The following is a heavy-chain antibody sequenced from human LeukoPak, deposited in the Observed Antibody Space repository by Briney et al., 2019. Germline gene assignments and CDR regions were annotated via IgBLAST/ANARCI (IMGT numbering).Heavy chain of an antibody. Sequence: SVKVSCKASGYTFTSYDINWVRQATGQGLEWMGRIIPIFGTANYAQKFQGRVTITTDESTSTAYMELSSLRSEDTAVYYCARSNDYGSGTGDYWGQGTLVTVSS. D-gene: IGHD3-10*01. CDR2: IIPIFGTA. CDR3: ARSNDYGSGTGDY. CDR1: GYTFTSYD. V-gene: IGHV1-69*05. J-gene: IGHJ4*02.